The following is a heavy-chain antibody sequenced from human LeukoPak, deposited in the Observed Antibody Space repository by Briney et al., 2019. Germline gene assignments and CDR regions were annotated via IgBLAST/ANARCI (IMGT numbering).Heavy chain of an antibody. V-gene: IGHV4-39*07. CDR2: IYYSGST. Sequence: PSETLSLTCTVSGGSISSSSYYWGWIRQPPGKGLEWIGSIYYSGSTYYNPSLKSRVTISVDTSKNQFSLKLSSVTAADTAVYYCARVHYYDSSRLRDDAFDIWGQGTMVTVSS. CDR3: ARVHYYDSSRLRDDAFDI. J-gene: IGHJ3*02. D-gene: IGHD3-22*01. CDR1: GGSISSSSYY.